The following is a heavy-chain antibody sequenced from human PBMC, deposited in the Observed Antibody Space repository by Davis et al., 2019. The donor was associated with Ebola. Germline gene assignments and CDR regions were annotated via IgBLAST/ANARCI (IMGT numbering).Heavy chain of an antibody. J-gene: IGHJ4*02. D-gene: IGHD2-21*01. CDR2: TSYDGTKT. CDR3: VRTYGGNSGRFDH. CDR1: GFSFDSYG. Sequence: GESLKISCAASGFSFDSYGMLWVRQAPGKGLDWVASTSYDGTKTYYADAVKGRLTISRDNSENTLLLQMDSLRVDDTAVYYCVRTYGGNSGRFDHWGQGTLVTVSS. V-gene: IGHV3-30*03.